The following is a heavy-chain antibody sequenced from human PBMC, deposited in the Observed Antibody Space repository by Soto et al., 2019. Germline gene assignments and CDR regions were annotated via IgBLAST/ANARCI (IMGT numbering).Heavy chain of an antibody. CDR3: AKRGVDSFGLSY. J-gene: IGHJ4*02. V-gene: IGHV3-74*01. D-gene: IGHD3-10*01. CDR1: GFTFSSFW. CDR2: INTVGSST. Sequence: EVQLVESGGGLVQPGGSLRLSCAVSGFTFSSFWMHWVRQAPGEGLVWVSRINTVGSSTSYADSVKGRFTISRDNAKNTLYLQMNRLRVEDTAMYYCAKRGVDSFGLSYWGQGTLVTVSS.